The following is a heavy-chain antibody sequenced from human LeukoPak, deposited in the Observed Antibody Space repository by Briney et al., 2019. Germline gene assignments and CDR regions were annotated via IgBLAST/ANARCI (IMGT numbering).Heavy chain of an antibody. CDR1: GGSFSGYY. CDR2: INHSGST. CDR3: AREQLAAAGTSGWFDP. J-gene: IGHJ5*02. Sequence: PSETLSLTCAVYGGSFSGYYWSWIRQPPGKGLEWIGEINHSGSTNYNPSLKSRVTISVDTSKNQFSLKLSSVTAADTAAYYCAREQLAAAGTSGWFDPWGQGTLVTVSS. V-gene: IGHV4-34*01. D-gene: IGHD6-13*01.